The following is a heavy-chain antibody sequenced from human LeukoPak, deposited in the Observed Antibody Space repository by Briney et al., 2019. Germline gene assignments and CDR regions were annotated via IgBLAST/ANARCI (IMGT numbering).Heavy chain of an antibody. CDR1: GFTFSSYA. D-gene: IGHD2-8*01. CDR3: ARPHSGTVNASTYGVIDY. J-gene: IGHJ4*02. Sequence: GSLRLSCAASGFTFSSYAMSWIRQPPGKGLEWIGNIYYSGTTYYNPSLKSRVTISVDTSKNHFSLKLSSVTAADTAMYYCARPHSGTVNASTYGVIDYWGQGTLVTVSS. CDR2: IYYSGTT. V-gene: IGHV4-38-2*01.